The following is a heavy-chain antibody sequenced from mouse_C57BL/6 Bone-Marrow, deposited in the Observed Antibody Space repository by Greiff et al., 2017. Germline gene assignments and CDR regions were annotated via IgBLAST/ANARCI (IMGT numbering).Heavy chain of an antibody. J-gene: IGHJ3*01. D-gene: IGHD2-2*01. CDR3: ARRYIYYGCDWFAY. Sequence: VQLQQSGAELARPGASVKLSCKASGYTFTRYGISWVKQRTGQGLEWIGEIYPRSGNTYYNEKFKGKATLTADKSSSTAYMELRSLTSEDSAVYFCARRYIYYGCDWFAYWGQGTLVTVSA. CDR1: GYTFTRYG. V-gene: IGHV1-81*01. CDR2: IYPRSGNT.